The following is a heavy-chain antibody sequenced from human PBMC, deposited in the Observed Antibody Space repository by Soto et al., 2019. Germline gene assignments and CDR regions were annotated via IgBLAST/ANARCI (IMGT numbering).Heavy chain of an antibody. D-gene: IGHD5-12*01. V-gene: IGHV3-74*01. CDR2: NPDGRTT. CDR1: GFTFSSYW. J-gene: IGHJ5*02. CDR3: ARVRVSGYEFDP. Sequence: EAQLVESGGGLVQPGGSLRLSCAASGFTFSSYWMHWVRQAPGKGLVWVNPDGRTTNYADSVKGRFTISRDNANDTLYLQMNSLRAEDTAVYYCARVRVSGYEFDPWGQGTLITVSS.